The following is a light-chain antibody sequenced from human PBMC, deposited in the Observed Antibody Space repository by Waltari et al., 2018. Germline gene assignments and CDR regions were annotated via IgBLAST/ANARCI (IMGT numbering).Light chain of an antibody. CDR2: KAS. CDR3: QQHNSNPRT. J-gene: IGKJ1*01. V-gene: IGKV1-17*01. CDR1: QGINSD. Sequence: DIQMNQSPSSLSASVGDRVTITCRSSQGINSDLAWYQQKPGKAPKLLIYKASTFQSGVPSRFSGSGSGTDFTLTIRSLQPEDFATYYCQQHNSNPRTFGQGTKVEIK.